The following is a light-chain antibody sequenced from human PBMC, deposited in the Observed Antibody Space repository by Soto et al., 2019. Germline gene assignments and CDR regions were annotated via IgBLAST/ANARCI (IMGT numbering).Light chain of an antibody. CDR2: DVS. CDR1: SSDVGGYNY. J-gene: IGLJ2*01. CDR3: SSYTSSSTLDVV. Sequence: QPASVSGSPGQSITISCTGTSSDVGGYNYVSWYQQHPGKAPKLMIYDVSNRPSGVSNRFSGSKSGNTASLTISGLQAEDEADYYCSSYTSSSTLDVVFGGGTKVTVL. V-gene: IGLV2-14*01.